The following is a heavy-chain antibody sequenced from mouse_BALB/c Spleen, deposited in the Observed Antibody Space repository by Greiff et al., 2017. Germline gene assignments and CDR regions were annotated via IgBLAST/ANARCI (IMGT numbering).Heavy chain of an antibody. D-gene: IGHD2-4*01. CDR1: GFTFSDYY. V-gene: IGHV5-4*02. J-gene: IGHJ3*01. CDR3: ARHAYYDSIAY. CDR2: ISSGGSYT. Sequence: EVKLVESGGGLVKPGGSLKLSCAASGFTFSDYYMYWVRQTPEKRLEWVATISSGGSYTYCPDSVKGRFTISRANAKNTLYLHMSGLKSEDTAMCYCARHAYYDSIAYWGQVTLVTGSA.